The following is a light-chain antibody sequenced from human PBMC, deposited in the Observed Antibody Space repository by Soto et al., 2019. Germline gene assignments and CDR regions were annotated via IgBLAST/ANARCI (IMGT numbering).Light chain of an antibody. CDR3: QEYYSYPTWT. CDR1: QGISSY. CDR2: AAS. Sequence: ALRMTQSPSSFSAATGDRVTITCRASQGISSYLAWYQQKPGKAPKLLNYAASTLQSGVPSRFSGSGSGTDFTLTISCLQSEDFATYYCQEYYSYPTWTFGQGTKVEI. V-gene: IGKV1-8*01. J-gene: IGKJ1*01.